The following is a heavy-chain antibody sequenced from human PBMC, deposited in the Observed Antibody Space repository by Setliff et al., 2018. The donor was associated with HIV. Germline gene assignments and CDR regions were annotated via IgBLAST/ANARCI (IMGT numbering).Heavy chain of an antibody. CDR3: ARVTRSGSGWFWEHYFDS. CDR2: VYNTGIT. D-gene: IGHD6-19*01. Sequence: PSETLSLTCTVSGGSISSGNHYWSWVRQPPGKGLEWIGYVYNTGITSYNPSLKSRLTISVDMSQNQVSLKMRSVTAADTAVYYCARVTRSGSGWFWEHYFDSWGQGSLVTVSS. CDR1: GGSISSGNHY. V-gene: IGHV4-61*01. J-gene: IGHJ4*02.